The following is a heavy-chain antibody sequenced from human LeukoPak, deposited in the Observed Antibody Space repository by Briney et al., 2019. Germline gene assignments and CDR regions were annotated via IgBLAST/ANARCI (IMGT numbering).Heavy chain of an antibody. CDR1: GFTFSNYW. CDR3: ARDKKSGESSEIDY. V-gene: IGHV3-74*01. Sequence: PGGSLRLSCAASGFTFSNYWVHWVRQAPGKGLVWVSRINRDGSTTNYADSVKGRFTVSGDNAKNTLNLQMNSLRAEDTAVYYCARDKKSGESSEIDYWGQGTLVTVSS. CDR2: INRDGSTT. D-gene: IGHD3-10*01. J-gene: IGHJ4*02.